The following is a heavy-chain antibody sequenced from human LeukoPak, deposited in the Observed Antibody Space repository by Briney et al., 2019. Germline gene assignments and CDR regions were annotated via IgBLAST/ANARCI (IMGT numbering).Heavy chain of an antibody. Sequence: GSLRLSCAASGFTFSSYEMNWVRQAPGKGLEWVSYISSSGSTIYYADSVKGRFTISRDNAKNSLYLQMNSLRAGDTAVYYCARGWSYGPTFDYWGQGTLVTVSS. J-gene: IGHJ4*02. CDR1: GFTFSSYE. V-gene: IGHV3-48*03. D-gene: IGHD5-18*01. CDR2: ISSSGSTI. CDR3: ARGWSYGPTFDY.